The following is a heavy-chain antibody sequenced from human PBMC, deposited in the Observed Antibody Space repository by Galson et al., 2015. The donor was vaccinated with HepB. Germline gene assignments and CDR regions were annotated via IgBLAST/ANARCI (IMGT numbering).Heavy chain of an antibody. D-gene: IGHD3-9*01. CDR3: ARGASGRVILSPFDI. V-gene: IGHV1-69*06. Sequence: SVKVSCKASGDTFSSYAITWVRQAPGQGLEWMGGIIPIFGGANIAQKFQGRVTITADRSTSTAYMELSSLRSEDTAVYFCARGASGRVILSPFDIWGQGTMVTVSS. CDR2: IIPIFGGA. J-gene: IGHJ3*02. CDR1: GDTFSSYA.